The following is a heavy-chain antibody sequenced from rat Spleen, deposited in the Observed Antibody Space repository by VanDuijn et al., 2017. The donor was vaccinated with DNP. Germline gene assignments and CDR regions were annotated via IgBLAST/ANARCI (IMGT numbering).Heavy chain of an antibody. V-gene: IGHV5S13*01. CDR3: ASWSPIAPISTSNY. CDR2: MGTDGTNT. CDR1: GFTFSNYG. J-gene: IGHJ2*01. D-gene: IGHD1-2*01. Sequence: EVQLVESGGGLVQPGRSLKLSCAASGFTFSNYGMAWVRQAPTKGLAWVASMGTDGTNTYFRDSVKGRFTISRDNAENTVYLQMNSLRSEDTATYFCASWSPIAPISTSNYWGQGVMVTVSS.